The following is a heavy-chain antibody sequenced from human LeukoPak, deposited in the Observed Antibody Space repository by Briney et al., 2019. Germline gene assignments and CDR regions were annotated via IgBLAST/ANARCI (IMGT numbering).Heavy chain of an antibody. CDR3: ARMFLGYCSSTSCYGGDFDY. J-gene: IGHJ4*02. Sequence: ASVKVSCKASGYTFTGYYMHWVRQAPGQGLEWMGWINPNSGGTNYAQKFQGRVTMTRDTSISTAYMELSRLRSDDTAVYYCARMFLGYCSSTSCYGGDFDYWGQGTLVTVSS. V-gene: IGHV1-2*02. D-gene: IGHD2-2*01. CDR1: GYTFTGYY. CDR2: INPNSGGT.